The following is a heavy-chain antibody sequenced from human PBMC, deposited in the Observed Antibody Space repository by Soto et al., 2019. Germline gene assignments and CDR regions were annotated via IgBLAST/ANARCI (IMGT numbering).Heavy chain of an antibody. CDR2: IKQDGSEK. Sequence: EVQLVESGGGLVQPGGSLRLSCAASGFTFSSYWMSWVRQAPGKGLEWVANIKQDGSEKYYVDSVKGRFTISRDNAKNSLYLQMNSLRAEDTAVYYCARGMDYYDSSGYWGYWGQGTLVTVSS. CDR3: ARGMDYYDSSGYWGY. J-gene: IGHJ4*02. D-gene: IGHD3-22*01. CDR1: GFTFSSYW. V-gene: IGHV3-7*05.